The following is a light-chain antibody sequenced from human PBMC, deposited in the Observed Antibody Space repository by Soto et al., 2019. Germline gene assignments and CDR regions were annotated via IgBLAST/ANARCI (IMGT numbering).Light chain of an antibody. CDR2: KAS. V-gene: IGKV1-5*03. Sequence: ILMTQSPSSFSASPGDRVTITCRASQSISTWLAWYQQKPGKAPKLLIYKASSLESGVPSRFSGSASGTEFTLTISSLQPDDFAIYYCQQYNSYVWTFGQGTKVDI. J-gene: IGKJ1*01. CDR1: QSISTW. CDR3: QQYNSYVWT.